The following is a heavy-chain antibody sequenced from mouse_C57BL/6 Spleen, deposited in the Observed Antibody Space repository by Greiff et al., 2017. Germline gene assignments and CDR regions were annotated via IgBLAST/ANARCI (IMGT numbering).Heavy chain of an antibody. CDR3: ARDGSSLYFDV. J-gene: IGHJ1*03. V-gene: IGHV1-54*01. Sequence: QVQLQQSGAELVRPGTSVKVSCKASGYAFTNYLIEWVKQRPGQGLEWIGVINPGSGGTNYNEKFKGKATLTADKSSSTAYMQLSSLTSEDSAVYFCARDGSSLYFDVWGTGTTVTVSS. CDR2: INPGSGGT. CDR1: GYAFTNYL. D-gene: IGHD1-1*01.